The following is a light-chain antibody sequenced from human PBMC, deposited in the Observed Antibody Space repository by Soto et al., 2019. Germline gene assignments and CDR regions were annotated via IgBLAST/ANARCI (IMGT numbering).Light chain of an antibody. V-gene: IGKV1-5*03. CDR1: QTISSW. CDR3: QHYNSYSEA. J-gene: IGKJ1*01. CDR2: KAS. Sequence: DIQMTQSPSTLSGSVGDRVTITCRASQTISSWLAWYQQKPGKAPKLLIYKASTLKRGVPSRFSGSGSGTEFTVTISSLHPDDCASYYCQHYNSYSEAFGQGTKVDLK.